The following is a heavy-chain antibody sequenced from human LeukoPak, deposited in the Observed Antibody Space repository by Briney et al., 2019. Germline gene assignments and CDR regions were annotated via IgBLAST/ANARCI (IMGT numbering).Heavy chain of an antibody. J-gene: IGHJ4*02. CDR1: GFTFSSYS. D-gene: IGHD1-26*01. CDR2: ISSSSSYI. CDR3: ARLAGSYLTQYYFDY. Sequence: GGSLRLSCAASGFTFSSYSMNWVRQAPGKGLEWVSSISSSSSYIYYADSVKGRFTISRDNAKNSLYLQMNSLRAEDTAVYYCARLAGSYLTQYYFDYWGQGTLVTVCS. V-gene: IGHV3-21*01.